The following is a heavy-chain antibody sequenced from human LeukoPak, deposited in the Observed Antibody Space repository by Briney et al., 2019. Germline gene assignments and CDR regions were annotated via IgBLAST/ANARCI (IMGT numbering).Heavy chain of an antibody. CDR3: AKDQTYIKSGWSTLYYFDH. D-gene: IGHD6-19*01. J-gene: IGHJ4*02. Sequence: PGGSLRLSCAASGFTFSSYAMSWVRQAPGKGLEWVSAISGSGGSTYYADSVKGRFTISRDNSKNTLYLQMNSLRAEDTAVYYCAKDQTYIKSGWSTLYYFDHWGQGTLVTVSS. CDR1: GFTFSSYA. CDR2: ISGSGGST. V-gene: IGHV3-23*01.